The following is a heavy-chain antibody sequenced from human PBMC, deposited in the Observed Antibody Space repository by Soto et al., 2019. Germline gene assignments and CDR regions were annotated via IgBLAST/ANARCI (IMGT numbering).Heavy chain of an antibody. CDR2: IYSGGST. J-gene: IGHJ3*02. V-gene: IGHV3-53*01. Sequence: GGSLRLSCAASGFTVSSNYMSWVRQAPGKGLEWVSVIYSGGSTYYADSVKGRFTISRDNSKNTLYLQMNSLRAEDTAVYYCATALPKDYAFDIWGQGTMVTVSS. CDR1: GFTVSSNY. D-gene: IGHD2-15*01. CDR3: ATALPKDYAFDI.